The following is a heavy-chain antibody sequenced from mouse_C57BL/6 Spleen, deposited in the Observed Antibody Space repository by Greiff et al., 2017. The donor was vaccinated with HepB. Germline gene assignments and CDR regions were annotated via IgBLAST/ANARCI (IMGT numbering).Heavy chain of an antibody. CDR2: IYPSDSET. J-gene: IGHJ2*01. D-gene: IGHD6-1*01. Sequence: QVQLQQPGAELVRPGSSVKLSCKASGYTFTSYWMDWVKQRPGQGLEWIGNIYPSDSETHYNQKFKDKATLTVDKSSSTAYMQLSSLTSEDSAVYYCAIRASERQPGDYWGQGTTLTVSS. V-gene: IGHV1-61*01. CDR1: GYTFTSYW. CDR3: AIRASERQPGDY.